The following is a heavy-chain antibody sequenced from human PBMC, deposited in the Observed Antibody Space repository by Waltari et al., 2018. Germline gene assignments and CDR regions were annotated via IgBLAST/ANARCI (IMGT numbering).Heavy chain of an antibody. Sequence: QVQLQESGPGLVKPSETLSLTCTVSGGSVSSGSYYWSWIRQPPGKGLEWIGYIYYSGRTNYNPSLKRRVTISVDTSKNQFSLKLSSVTAADTAVYYCARDGSPRRWFDPWGQGTLVTVSS. CDR1: GGSVSSGSYY. J-gene: IGHJ5*02. V-gene: IGHV4-61*01. CDR2: IYYSGRT. D-gene: IGHD2-2*03. CDR3: ARDGSPRRWFDP.